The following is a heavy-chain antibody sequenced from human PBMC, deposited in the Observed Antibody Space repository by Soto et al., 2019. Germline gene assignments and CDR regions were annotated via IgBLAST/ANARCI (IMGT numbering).Heavy chain of an antibody. J-gene: IGHJ4*02. Sequence: EVQLVESGGGLVKPGGSLTLSCAGSGFAFRSYNMNWVRQPPGKGLEWVASISSGSSNIYYADSVKGRFTISRDNAKDSLYLQMDSLRAEDSAVYYCASATVVAGPVDFWGQGTLLTVSS. CDR1: GFAFRSYN. V-gene: IGHV3-21*01. CDR2: ISSGSSNI. CDR3: ASATVVAGPVDF. D-gene: IGHD2-15*01.